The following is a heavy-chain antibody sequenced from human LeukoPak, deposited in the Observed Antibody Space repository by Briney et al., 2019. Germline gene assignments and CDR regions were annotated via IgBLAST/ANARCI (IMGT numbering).Heavy chain of an antibody. CDR2: INSDAGRT. CDR1: GFTFSTYW. Sequence: GGSLRLSCAASGFTFSTYWMHWVRQAPGKGLVWLSQINSDAGRTRYADSVKGRLTISRDNAKNTVYLQMNSLRAEDTAMYYCARSRNGFFDYWGHGTLVTVSS. V-gene: IGHV3-74*01. D-gene: IGHD5-24*01. CDR3: ARSRNGFFDY. J-gene: IGHJ4*01.